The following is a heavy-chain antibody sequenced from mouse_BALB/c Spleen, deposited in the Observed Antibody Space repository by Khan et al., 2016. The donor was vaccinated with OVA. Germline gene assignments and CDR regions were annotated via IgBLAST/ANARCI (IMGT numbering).Heavy chain of an antibody. CDR3: VKYWAYHSYDGWFAY. CDR2: INPSNGYT. D-gene: IGHD2-12*01. J-gene: IGHJ3*01. V-gene: IGHV1-4*01. Sequence: QVQLQQSGAELTRPGASVRMSCKASGYTFTSYTIHWIKKRPGQGLEWIGYINPSNGYTNYNQKFKDKATLTTDKSSTTAYLQLSSLTSDDSAVFTAVKYWAYHSYDGWFAYWGQGTLVTVSA. CDR1: GYTFTSYT.